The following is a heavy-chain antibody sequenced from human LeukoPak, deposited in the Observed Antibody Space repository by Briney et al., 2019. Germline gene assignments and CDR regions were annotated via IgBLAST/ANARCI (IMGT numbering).Heavy chain of an antibody. CDR2: ISGSGGST. CDR3: ATPPGIAADYYYYYMDV. Sequence: GGSLRPSCAASGFTFSSYAMSWVRQAPGKGLEWVSAISGSGGSTYYADSVKGRFTISRDNSKNTLYLQMNSLRAEDTAVYYCATPPGIAADYYYYYMDVWGKGTTVTVSS. CDR1: GFTFSSYA. D-gene: IGHD6-13*01. V-gene: IGHV3-23*01. J-gene: IGHJ6*03.